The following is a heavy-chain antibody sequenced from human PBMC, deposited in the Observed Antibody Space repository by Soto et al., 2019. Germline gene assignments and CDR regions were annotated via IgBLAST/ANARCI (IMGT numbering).Heavy chain of an antibody. D-gene: IGHD3-10*01. CDR2: IWYDGSNK. Sequence: QVQLVESGGGVVQPGRSLRLFCAASGFTFGSYAMHWGRQAPGKGLEWVAVIWYDGSNKYYADSVKGRFTIPRDNSKNAVYLHVNSLRSEDTAVYYCARGHLRRGYGMAVWGQGTTVTVSS. CDR1: GFTFGSYA. V-gene: IGHV3-30*04. J-gene: IGHJ6*02. CDR3: ARGHLRRGYGMAV.